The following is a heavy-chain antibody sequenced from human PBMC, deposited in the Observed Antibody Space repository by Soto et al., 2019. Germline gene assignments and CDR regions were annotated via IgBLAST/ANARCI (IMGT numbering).Heavy chain of an antibody. Sequence: GGSLRLSCAASGFTFSTYGMHWVRQAPGKGLEWVAIISYDGSKKYYADSVKGRFTISRDDSKNTLYLQMNSLRPDDTAVYYGAKHSGHYYYDSSDYYSLDYWGQGA. V-gene: IGHV3-30*18. CDR3: AKHSGHYYYDSSDYYSLDY. CDR2: ISYDGSKK. D-gene: IGHD3-22*01. J-gene: IGHJ4*02. CDR1: GFTFSTYG.